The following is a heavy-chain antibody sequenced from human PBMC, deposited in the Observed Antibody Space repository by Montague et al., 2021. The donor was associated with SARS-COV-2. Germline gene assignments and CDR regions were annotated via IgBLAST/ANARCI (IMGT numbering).Heavy chain of an antibody. V-gene: IGHV4-59*02. CDR1: GGSASGYY. CDR3: ARGLGYTSMFSFFDS. CDR2: MYYTGTS. D-gene: IGHD2-2*02. Sequence: SETLSLTCAISGGSASGYYWAWIRQPPGKGLEWIGYMYYTGTSNYNPSLKSRVSMSIDTSKDHFSLNLTSVAAADTGVYYCARGLGYTSMFSFFDSWGHGAQVTVSS. J-gene: IGHJ4*01.